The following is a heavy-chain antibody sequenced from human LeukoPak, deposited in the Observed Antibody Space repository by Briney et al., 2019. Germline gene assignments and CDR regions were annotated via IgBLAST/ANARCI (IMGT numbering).Heavy chain of an antibody. CDR3: ARSPGYCSSTSCYYHY. V-gene: IGHV1-69*13. CDR1: GGTFSSYA. CDR2: IIPILGTA. J-gene: IGHJ4*02. Sequence: ASVKVSCKASGGTFSSYAISWVRQAPGQGLEWMGGIIPILGTANYAQKFQGRVTITADESTSTAYMELSSLRSEDTAVYYCARSPGYCSSTSCYYHYWGQGTLVTVSS. D-gene: IGHD2-2*01.